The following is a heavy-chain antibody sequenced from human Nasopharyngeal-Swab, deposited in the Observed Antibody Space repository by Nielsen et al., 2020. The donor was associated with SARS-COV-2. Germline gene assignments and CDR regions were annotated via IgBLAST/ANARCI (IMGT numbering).Heavy chain of an antibody. CDR2: IYPGDSDT. D-gene: IGHD1-14*01. Sequence: GGSLRLSCKGSGYSFTSYWIGWVRQMPGKGLEWMGIIYPGDSDTRYSPSLQGQVTISADKSISTAYLQWSSLKASDTAMYYCARVMAGIYYFDYWGQGTLVTVSS. CDR3: ARVMAGIYYFDY. V-gene: IGHV5-51*01. CDR1: GYSFTSYW. J-gene: IGHJ4*02.